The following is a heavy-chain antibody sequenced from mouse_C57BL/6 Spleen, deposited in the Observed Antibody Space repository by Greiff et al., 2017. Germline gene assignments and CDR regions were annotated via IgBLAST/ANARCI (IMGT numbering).Heavy chain of an antibody. CDR2: IDPETGGT. CDR1: GYTFTDYE. V-gene: IGHV1-15*01. CDR3: TRHYDGSSSYAMDY. J-gene: IGHJ4*01. D-gene: IGHD1-1*01. Sequence: QVQLQQSGAELVRPGASVTLSCKASGYTFTDYEMHWVKQTPVHGLEWIGAIDPETGGTAYNQKFKGKAILTADKSSSTAYIELRSLTSEYSAVYYCTRHYDGSSSYAMDYWGQGTSVTVSS.